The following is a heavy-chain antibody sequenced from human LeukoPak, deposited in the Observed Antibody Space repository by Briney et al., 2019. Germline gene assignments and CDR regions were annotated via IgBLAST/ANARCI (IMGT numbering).Heavy chain of an antibody. CDR1: GYTFTSYD. V-gene: IGHV1-8*01. J-gene: IGHJ4*02. Sequence: GASVKVPCKASGYTFTSYDINWVRQATGQGLEWMGWMNPNSGNTGYAQKFQGRVTMTRNTSISTAYMELSSLRSEDTAVYYCARAIRRVYDGVGYWGQGTLVTVSS. CDR3: ARAIRRVYDGVGY. CDR2: MNPNSGNT. D-gene: IGHD3-16*01.